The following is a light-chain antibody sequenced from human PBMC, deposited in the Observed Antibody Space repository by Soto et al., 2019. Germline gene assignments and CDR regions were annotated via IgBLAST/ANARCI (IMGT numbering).Light chain of an antibody. V-gene: IGLV2-14*03. J-gene: IGLJ1*01. CDR3: LSHTTSRTYV. CDR1: SSDIGAYEY. Sequence: QSVLTQPASVSGSPGQSITLSCSGTSSDIGAYEYVSWYQQHPGKPPKLMIYNVNNRPSGVSYRFSGSKSGNTASLTISRLQTEDEADYYCLSHTTSRTYVFGPGTKVTVL. CDR2: NVN.